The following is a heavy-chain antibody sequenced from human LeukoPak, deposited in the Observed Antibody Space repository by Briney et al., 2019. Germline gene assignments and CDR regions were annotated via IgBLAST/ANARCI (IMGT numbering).Heavy chain of an antibody. J-gene: IGHJ4*02. CDR2: ISSNSSYI. CDR1: GFTFSSYS. CDR3: ARDLRVATWRLPEFDY. D-gene: IGHD5-12*01. Sequence: GGSLTLSCAASGFTFSSYSMNWVPHAPGKGLEWVSSISSNSSYINNAHSARGRFTIHRNNAKNSLYLQMNSLRAEDTAVYYCARDLRVATWRLPEFDYWGQGTLVTVSS. V-gene: IGHV3-21*01.